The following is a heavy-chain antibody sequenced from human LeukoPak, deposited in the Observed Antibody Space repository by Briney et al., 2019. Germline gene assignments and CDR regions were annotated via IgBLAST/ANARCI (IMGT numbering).Heavy chain of an antibody. CDR2: VSGSGIGT. CDR1: GYTFSSYA. Sequence: GGSLRLPCAASGYTFSSYAMSWVRQAPGKGLEWVSTVSGSGIGTFYADSVRGRFTISRDNSKNTLYLQMNSLRAEDTAIYYCARGPSASGDDFYGMDVWGQGTTATASS. D-gene: IGHD3-10*01. J-gene: IGHJ6*02. V-gene: IGHV3-23*01. CDR3: ARGPSASGDDFYGMDV.